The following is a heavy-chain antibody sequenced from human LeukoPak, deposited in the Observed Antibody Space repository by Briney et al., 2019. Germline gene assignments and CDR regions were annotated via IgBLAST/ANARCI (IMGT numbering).Heavy chain of an antibody. CDR2: ISGSGCNT. J-gene: IGHJ6*03. CDR1: GFTFTNHG. Sequence: GGSLRLSCVASGFTFTNHGMSWVRQTPGKGLEWVSTISGSGCNTYYADSVKGRFTISRDNSKNTLYLQMNSLRAEDTAVYYCAKGSRPGYSYGPREYYYYMDVWGKGTTVTVSS. V-gene: IGHV3-23*01. D-gene: IGHD5-18*01. CDR3: AKGSRPGYSYGPREYYYYMDV.